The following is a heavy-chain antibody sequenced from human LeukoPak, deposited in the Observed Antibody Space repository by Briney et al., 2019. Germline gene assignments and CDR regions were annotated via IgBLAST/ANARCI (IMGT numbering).Heavy chain of an antibody. D-gene: IGHD3-9*01. Sequence: GGSLRLSCAASGFTFSSYSMNWVRQAPGKGLEWVSSITSSGGTIYYADSVKGRFTLSRDNAKNSLYLQMNSLRAEDAAVYYCARGTTYYGILTGYVGAFDIWGQGTMVTVSS. J-gene: IGHJ3*02. CDR3: ARGTTYYGILTGYVGAFDI. CDR2: ITSSGGTI. CDR1: GFTFSSYS. V-gene: IGHV3-48*04.